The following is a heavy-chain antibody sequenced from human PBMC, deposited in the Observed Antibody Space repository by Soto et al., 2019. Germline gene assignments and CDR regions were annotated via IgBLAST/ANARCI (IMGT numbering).Heavy chain of an antibody. V-gene: IGHV4-61*01. CDR1: GDSVTSGNYY. D-gene: IGHD2-21*01. CDR3: AMIPVDKYVIYWFDP. CDR2: IYYSGST. Sequence: SETLSLTCTVSGDSVTSGNYYWSWIRQPPGKGLEWIGHIYYSGSTNYSPSLKSRVTISLDTSNNQFSLKVTSVTAADTAVYYCAMIPVDKYVIYWFDPWGRGTLVTVSS. J-gene: IGHJ5*01.